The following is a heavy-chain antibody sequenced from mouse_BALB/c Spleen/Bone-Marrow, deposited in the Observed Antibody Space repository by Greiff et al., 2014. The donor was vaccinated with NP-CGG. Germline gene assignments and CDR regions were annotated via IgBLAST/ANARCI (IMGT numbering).Heavy chain of an antibody. J-gene: IGHJ4*01. Sequence: QVQLKQSXAELAKPGASVKMSCKASGYTFTSYWMHWVKQRPGQGLEWIGYINPSTGYTEYNQKFKDKATLTADKSSSTAYMQLSSLTSEDSAVYYCARPENYEAMDYWGQGTSVTVSS. V-gene: IGHV1-7*01. D-gene: IGHD1-1*01. CDR1: GYTFTSYW. CDR2: INPSTGYT. CDR3: ARPENYEAMDY.